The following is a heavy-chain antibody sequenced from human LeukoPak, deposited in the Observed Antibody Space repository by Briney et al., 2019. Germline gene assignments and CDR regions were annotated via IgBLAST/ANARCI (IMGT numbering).Heavy chain of an antibody. J-gene: IGHJ4*02. CDR1: GGSMSNYY. D-gene: IGHD6-19*01. Sequence: SETLSLTCTVSGGSMSNYYWSWIRQPAGKGLDWIGRIYSSGSINYNPSLKSGVTMSVDTSKNQFSLKVSSVTAADTAIYYCARDLAGDLGYWGQGTLVTVSS. CDR2: IYSSGSI. CDR3: ARDLAGDLGY. V-gene: IGHV4-4*07.